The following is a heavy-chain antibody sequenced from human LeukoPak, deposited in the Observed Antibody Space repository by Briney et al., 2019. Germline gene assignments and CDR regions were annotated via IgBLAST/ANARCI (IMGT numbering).Heavy chain of an antibody. J-gene: IGHJ4*02. Sequence: PSETVSLTCAVSGYSISSGYYWGWIRQPPGKGLEWIGSIYHSGCTYYNPSLKSRVTISVDTSKNQFSLKLSSVTAADTAVYYCARAPQHLAPRYIDYWGQGTLVTVSS. CDR2: IYHSGCT. CDR3: ARAPQHLAPRYIDY. CDR1: GYSISSGYY. V-gene: IGHV4-38-2*01. D-gene: IGHD6-13*01.